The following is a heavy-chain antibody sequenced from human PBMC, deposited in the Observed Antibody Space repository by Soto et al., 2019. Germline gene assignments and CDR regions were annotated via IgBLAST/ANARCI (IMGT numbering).Heavy chain of an antibody. Sequence: GGSLRLSCAGSGFTFSNYAMSWVRQAPGKGLAWVSAISGSGGSTYYADSVKGRFTISRDNSKNTLYLQMNSLRAEDTALYYCAKVPVGATGRFNYWGQGTLVTVS. CDR1: GFTFSNYA. CDR2: ISGSGGST. V-gene: IGHV3-23*01. J-gene: IGHJ4*02. D-gene: IGHD1-26*01. CDR3: AKVPVGATGRFNY.